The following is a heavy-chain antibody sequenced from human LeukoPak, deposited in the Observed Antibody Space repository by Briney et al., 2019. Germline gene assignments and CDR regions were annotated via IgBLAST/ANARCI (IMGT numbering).Heavy chain of an antibody. D-gene: IGHD5-12*01. J-gene: IGHJ4*02. CDR3: ARHGGEWLRYYFNY. CDR2: FYYSGST. CDR1: GGSISSSSYY. V-gene: IGHV4-39*01. Sequence: SETLSLTCTVSGGSISSSSYYWGWIRQPPGKGLEWIGSFYYSGSTYYNPSLKSRVTISVDTSKNQLSLKLNSVTAADTAVYYCARHGGEWLRYYFNYWGQGTLVTVSS.